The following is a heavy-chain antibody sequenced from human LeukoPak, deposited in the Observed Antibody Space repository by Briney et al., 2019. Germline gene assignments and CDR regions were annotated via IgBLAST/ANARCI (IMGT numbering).Heavy chain of an antibody. CDR3: ARHGSGSYHYPSWDY. V-gene: IGHV4-59*08. CDR2: IYYSGST. Sequence: KASETLSLTCTVSGGSISSYYWSWIRQPPGKGLEWIGYIYYSGSTNYNPSLKSRVIISVDTSKNQFSLKLSSVAAADTAVYYCARHGSGSYHYPSWDYWGQGTLVTVSS. CDR1: GGSISSYY. D-gene: IGHD3-10*01. J-gene: IGHJ4*02.